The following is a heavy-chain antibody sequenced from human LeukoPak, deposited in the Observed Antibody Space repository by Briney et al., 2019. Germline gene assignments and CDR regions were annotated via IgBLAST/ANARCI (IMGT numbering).Heavy chain of an antibody. J-gene: IGHJ6*02. Sequence: GGSLRLSCAASGFTASNNYMSWVRQAPGEGLEWVSVIYSGGGSTYYADSVRGRFTISRHSSKNTLYLQMNSLRAEDTAAYYCARDRRYDDTSGYGLTYYYYGMDVWGQGTTVTVSS. CDR3: ARDRRYDDTSGYGLTYYYYGMDV. D-gene: IGHD3-22*01. CDR2: IYSGGGST. V-gene: IGHV3-53*04. CDR1: GFTASNNY.